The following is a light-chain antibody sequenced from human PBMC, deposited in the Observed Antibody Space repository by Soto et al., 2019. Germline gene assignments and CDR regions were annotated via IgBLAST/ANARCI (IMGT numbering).Light chain of an antibody. CDR1: SSDVGAYNY. J-gene: IGLJ1*01. CDR2: DVS. CDR3: CSYSRSSPYV. Sequence: QSVLTQPASVSGSPGQSITISCTGTSSDVGAYNYVSWYQHHPGKVPRLMIFDVSNRPSGVSNRFSGSKSGNTASLTISGLQAEDEADYYCCSYSRSSPYVFGAGTKVTVI. V-gene: IGLV2-14*03.